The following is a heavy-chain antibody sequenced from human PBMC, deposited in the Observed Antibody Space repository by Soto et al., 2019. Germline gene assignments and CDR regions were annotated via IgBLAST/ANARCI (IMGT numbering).Heavy chain of an antibody. CDR3: ARDLALYCSGGSCYNYYYYGMDV. J-gene: IGHJ6*02. CDR1: GFTFSSYA. V-gene: IGHV3-30-3*01. D-gene: IGHD2-15*01. CDR2: ISYDGSNK. Sequence: GGSLRLSCAASGFTFSSYAMHWVRQAPGKGLEWVAVISYDGSNKYYADSVKGRFTISRDNSKNTLYLQMNSLRAEDTAVYYCARDLALYCSGGSCYNYYYYGMDVWGQGTTVTVSS.